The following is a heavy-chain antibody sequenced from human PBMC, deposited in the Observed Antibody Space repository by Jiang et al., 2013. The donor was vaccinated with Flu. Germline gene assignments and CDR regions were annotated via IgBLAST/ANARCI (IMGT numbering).Heavy chain of an antibody. V-gene: IGHV1-8*01. CDR3: ARGLGLDY. Sequence: INWVRQATGQGLEWMGSMNPHSGISGYAQKFQGRLMMTSDISTSTSYMELSSLRSEDTGVYYCARGLGLDYWGQGTLVTVSS. CDR2: MNPHSGIS. J-gene: IGHJ4*02.